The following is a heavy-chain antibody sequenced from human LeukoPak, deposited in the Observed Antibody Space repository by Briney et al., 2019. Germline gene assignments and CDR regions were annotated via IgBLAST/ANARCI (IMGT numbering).Heavy chain of an antibody. J-gene: IGHJ4*02. CDR1: GFTFSSYA. V-gene: IGHV3-23*01. Sequence: GGSLRLSCAASGFTFSSYAMSWVRQAPGKGLEWVSAISGSGGSTYYADSVKGRFTISRDNSKNTLYPQMNSLRAEDTAVYYCAKEKRKGSSSTPVDYWGQGTLVTVSS. CDR3: AKEKRKGSSSTPVDY. CDR2: ISGSGGST. D-gene: IGHD6-6*01.